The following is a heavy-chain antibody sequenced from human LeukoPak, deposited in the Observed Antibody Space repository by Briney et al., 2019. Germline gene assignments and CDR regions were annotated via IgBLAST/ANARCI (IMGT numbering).Heavy chain of an antibody. Sequence: ASVKVSCKASGGTFSSYAISWVRQAPGQGLEWMGWMNPNSGNTGYAQKFQGRVTITRNTSISTAYMELSSLRSEDTAVYYCARVGGATLAVDYWGQGTLVTVSS. J-gene: IGHJ4*02. CDR1: GGTFSSYA. CDR2: MNPNSGNT. CDR3: ARVGGATLAVDY. D-gene: IGHD1-26*01. V-gene: IGHV1-8*03.